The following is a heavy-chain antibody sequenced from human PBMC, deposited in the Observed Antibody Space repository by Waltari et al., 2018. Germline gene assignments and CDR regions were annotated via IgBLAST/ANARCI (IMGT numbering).Heavy chain of an antibody. CDR2: IGPDGSDK. J-gene: IGHJ4*02. CDR3: VGWNDPINS. CDR1: GFTISRFW. V-gene: IGHV3-7*01. Sequence: EAQLVQSGGGLVQPGGSLTPSCAASGFTISRFWITWIRQAPGQGLQWVAHIGPDGSDKYYVDSVKGRFTISRDNAENSLLLQMSSLRVEDTALYYCVGWNDPINSWGQGTLVAVSS. D-gene: IGHD1-1*01.